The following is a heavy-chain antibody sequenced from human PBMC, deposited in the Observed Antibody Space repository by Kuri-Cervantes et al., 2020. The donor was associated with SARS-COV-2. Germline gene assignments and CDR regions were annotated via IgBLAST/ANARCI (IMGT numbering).Heavy chain of an antibody. V-gene: IGHV1-69*13. J-gene: IGHJ4*02. Sequence: SVKVSCKASGYTFTSCYIHWVRQAPGQGLEWMGRIIPIFGIANYAQKFQGRVTITADESTSTAYMELSSLRSEDTAVYYCARIDYWGQGTLVTVSS. CDR1: GYTFTSCY. CDR3: ARIDY. CDR2: IIPIFGIA.